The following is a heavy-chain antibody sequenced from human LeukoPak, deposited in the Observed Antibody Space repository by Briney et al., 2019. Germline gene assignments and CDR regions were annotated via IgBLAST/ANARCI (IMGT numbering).Heavy chain of an antibody. Sequence: ASVKVSCKASGYTFTIYYMHWVRQAPGQGLEWMGWINPNSGATTYAQRFQGRVTMTRDTSISTAYMELSGLTSDDTGVYYCARNPPYCTSTDSYNDYWGQGTLVTVSS. J-gene: IGHJ4*02. CDR1: GYTFTIYY. D-gene: IGHD2-2*02. CDR2: INPNSGAT. CDR3: ARNPPYCTSTDSYNDY. V-gene: IGHV1-2*02.